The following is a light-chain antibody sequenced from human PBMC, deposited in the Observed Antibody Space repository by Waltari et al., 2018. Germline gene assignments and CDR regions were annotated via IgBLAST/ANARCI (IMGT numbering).Light chain of an antibody. CDR3: QQFYRSRS. V-gene: IGKV4-1*01. CDR1: QNVLYRSDGKNY. CDR2: WAS. Sequence: DIVLTQSPDSLAVSLGERATIYCKSSQNVLYRSDGKNYLAWYQHKPGQAPKLLISWASTRESGVPGRFSGSGSGTDFTLTSSSLQAEDVAVYYCQQFYRSRSFGQGTRVEI. J-gene: IGKJ1*01.